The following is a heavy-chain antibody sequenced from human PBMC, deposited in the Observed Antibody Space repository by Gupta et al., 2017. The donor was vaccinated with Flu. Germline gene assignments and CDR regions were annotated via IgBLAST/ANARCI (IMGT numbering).Heavy chain of an antibody. CDR1: GYTFTSYD. CDR3: ARGTSRYYDFWSGYFQPIYGMDV. CDR2: MNPNSGNT. D-gene: IGHD3-3*01. V-gene: IGHV1-8*01. J-gene: IGHJ6*02. Sequence: QVQLVQSGAEVKKPGASVKVSCKASGYTFTSYDINWVRQATGQGLEWMGWMNPNSGNTGYAQKFQGRVTMTRNTSISTAYMELSSLRSEDTAVYYCARGTSRYYDFWSGYFQPIYGMDVWGQGTTVTVSS.